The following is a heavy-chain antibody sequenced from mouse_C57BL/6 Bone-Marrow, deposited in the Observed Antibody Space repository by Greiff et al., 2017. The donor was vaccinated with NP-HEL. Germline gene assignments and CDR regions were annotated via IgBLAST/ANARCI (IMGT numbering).Heavy chain of an antibody. CDR3: AERLIGAMDY. CDR2: ISGGGGYT. J-gene: IGHJ4*01. D-gene: IGHD1-2*01. CDR1: GFTFSSYT. V-gene: IGHV5-9*01. Sequence: EVKLVESGGGLVKPGGSLKLSCAASGFTFSSYTMSWARQTPEKRLEWVATISGGGGYTYYPDSVKGRFTISRDKAKNTMYLQLSSLRSEDRALYYCAERLIGAMDYWGQGTSVTVSS.